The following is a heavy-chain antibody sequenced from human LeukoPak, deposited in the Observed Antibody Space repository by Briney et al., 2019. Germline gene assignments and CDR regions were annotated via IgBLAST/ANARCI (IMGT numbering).Heavy chain of an antibody. CDR3: AREPDYGDFALPDY. Sequence: ASVKVSCKASGYTFTGYYIHWVRQAPAQGLEWMGRINPNSGGTSYAQKFQGRVTVTRDTSITTAYMELSRLRSDDTAVYYYAREPDYGDFALPDYWGQGTLVTVSS. V-gene: IGHV1-2*02. CDR1: GYTFTGYY. CDR2: INPNSGGT. J-gene: IGHJ4*02. D-gene: IGHD4-17*01.